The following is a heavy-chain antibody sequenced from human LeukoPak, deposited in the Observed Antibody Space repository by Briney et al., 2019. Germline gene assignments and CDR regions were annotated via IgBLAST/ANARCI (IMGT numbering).Heavy chain of an antibody. D-gene: IGHD3-22*01. CDR1: GFTFSSYG. CDR2: ISYDGSNK. V-gene: IGHV3-30*18. J-gene: IGHJ5*02. CDR3: AKEPISYYYDSSAS. Sequence: GGSLRLSCAASGFTFSSYGMHWVRQAPGKGPEWVAVISYDGSNKYYADSVKGRFTISRDNSKNTLYLQMNSLRAEDTAVYYCAKEPISYYYDSSASWGQGTLVTVSS.